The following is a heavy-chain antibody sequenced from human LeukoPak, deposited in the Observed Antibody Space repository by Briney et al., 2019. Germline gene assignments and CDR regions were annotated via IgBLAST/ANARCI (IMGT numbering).Heavy chain of an antibody. J-gene: IGHJ5*02. Sequence: GGSLRFSCTASVFTLSNSGTNWVREARGKGLEGVSYIRDSGYYAEYTDSAKGRFTIARDNPRNTLFLQLNSLRADDTALYYCAKCAKTPEGGSGWCNWFDAWGQGTLVTVSS. D-gene: IGHD3-3*01. CDR3: AKCAKTPEGGSGWCNWFDA. V-gene: IGHV3-21*04. CDR1: VFTLSNSG. CDR2: IRDSGYYA.